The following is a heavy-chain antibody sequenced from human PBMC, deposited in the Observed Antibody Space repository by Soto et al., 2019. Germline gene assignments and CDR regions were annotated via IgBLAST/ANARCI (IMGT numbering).Heavy chain of an antibody. V-gene: IGHV3-23*01. D-gene: IGHD3-10*01. CDR1: GFTFSSYA. CDR2: ISGSGGST. Sequence: EVQLLESGGGLVQPGGSLRLACAASGFTFSSYAMSWVRQAPGKGLEWVSAISGSGGSTYYADSAKGRFTISRDNSKNTLYLQMNSPRAEDTAVYYCVKCGNDYYGSGTPYYYGMDVWGQGTTVTVS. J-gene: IGHJ6*02. CDR3: VKCGNDYYGSGTPYYYGMDV.